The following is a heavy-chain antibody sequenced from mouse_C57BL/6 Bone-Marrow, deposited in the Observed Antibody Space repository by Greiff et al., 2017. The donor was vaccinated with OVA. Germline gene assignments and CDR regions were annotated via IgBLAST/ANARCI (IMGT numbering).Heavy chain of an antibody. Sequence: DVQLQESGPGLVKPSQSLSLTCSVTGYSITSGYYWNWIRQFPGNKLEWMGYISYDGSNNYNPSLKNRISITRDTSKNQFFLKLNSVTTEDTATYYCARYYYGMDYWGQGTSVTVSS. CDR1: GYSITSGYY. CDR2: ISYDGSN. J-gene: IGHJ4*01. V-gene: IGHV3-6*01. CDR3: ARYYYGMDY.